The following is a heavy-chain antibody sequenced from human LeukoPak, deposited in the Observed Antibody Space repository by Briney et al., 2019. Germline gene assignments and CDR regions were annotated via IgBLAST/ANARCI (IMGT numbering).Heavy chain of an antibody. Sequence: SVKVSGKASGGTFSSYAISWVRQAPGQGLEWMGGIIPIFGTASYAQKFQGRVTITADESTSTAYMELSSLRSEDTAVYYCARAMNYYDSGLYYFDYWGQGTLVTVSS. CDR3: ARAMNYYDSGLYYFDY. V-gene: IGHV1-69*13. CDR1: GGTFSSYA. CDR2: IIPIFGTA. J-gene: IGHJ4*02. D-gene: IGHD3-22*01.